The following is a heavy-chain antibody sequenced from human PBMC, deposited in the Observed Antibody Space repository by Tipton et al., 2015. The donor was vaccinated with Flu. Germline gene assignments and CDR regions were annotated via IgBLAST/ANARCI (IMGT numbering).Heavy chain of an antibody. CDR3: ARDSIPQGLNYCGP. CDR1: GGSFTRYS. Sequence: VQLVQSGAEVKKPGSSVRVSCKASGGSFTRYSFTWVRQAPGQGLEWMGGIVPIFGSAKYAQKFQDRVTITADESTSTVYMELSSLKSEDTAVYYCARDSIPQGLNYCGPWGQGTLVTVAS. CDR2: IVPIFGSA. D-gene: IGHD1-7*01. V-gene: IGHV1-69*12. J-gene: IGHJ5*02.